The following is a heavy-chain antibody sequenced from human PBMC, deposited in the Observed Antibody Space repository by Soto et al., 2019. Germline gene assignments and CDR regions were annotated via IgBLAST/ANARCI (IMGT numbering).Heavy chain of an antibody. J-gene: IGHJ6*04. CDR1: GFTFSNAW. Sequence: GGSLTLSCAASGFTFSNAWMSWVRQAPGKGLEWVGRIKSKTDGGTTDYAAPVKGRFTISRDDSKNTLYLQMNSLKTEDTAVYYCTTAFTMVRGVKNVWGKGTTVTVSS. CDR2: IKSKTDGGTT. CDR3: TTAFTMVRGVKNV. D-gene: IGHD3-10*01. V-gene: IGHV3-15*01.